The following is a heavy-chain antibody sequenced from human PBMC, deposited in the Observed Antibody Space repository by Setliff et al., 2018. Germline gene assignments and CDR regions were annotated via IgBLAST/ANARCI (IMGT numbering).Heavy chain of an antibody. J-gene: IGHJ4*02. CDR2: IYSSGST. CDR3: ARSFSRREKFLIDY. CDR1: GGSISSGDYC. V-gene: IGHV4-30-4*08. Sequence: PSETLSLTCTVSGGSISSGDYCWSWIRQPPGKGLEWIGYIYSSGSTYYNPSLKSRVTISMDTSKNQFSLKVSSVTAADTAVYYCARSFSRREKFLIDYWGQGARVTVSS.